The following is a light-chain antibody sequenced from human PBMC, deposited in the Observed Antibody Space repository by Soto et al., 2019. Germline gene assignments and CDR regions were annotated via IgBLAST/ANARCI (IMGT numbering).Light chain of an antibody. CDR2: DVS. Sequence: QPVLTQPRSVSGSPGQSVTIPCTGTSSDVGGYNYVSWYQKHPGKAPKVMICDVSERPSGVPDRFSGSKSGNTASLTISGLQAEDEADYYCCSYAGSPRYVFGTGTQLTVL. V-gene: IGLV2-11*01. CDR1: SSDVGGYNY. J-gene: IGLJ1*01. CDR3: CSYAGSPRYV.